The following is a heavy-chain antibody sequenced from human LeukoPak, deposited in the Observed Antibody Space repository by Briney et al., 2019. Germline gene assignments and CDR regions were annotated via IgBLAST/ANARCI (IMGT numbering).Heavy chain of an antibody. D-gene: IGHD6-19*01. CDR1: GFTFSSYS. Sequence: PGGSLRLSCAASGFTFSSYSMNWVRQAPGKGLEWVSSISSSGSYIYYADSLKGRFTISRDNAKNSLYLQMKSLRAEDTAVYYCARGKEPVAGSLSHFDYWGQGTLVTVSS. CDR2: ISSSGSYI. J-gene: IGHJ4*02. V-gene: IGHV3-21*01. CDR3: ARGKEPVAGSLSHFDY.